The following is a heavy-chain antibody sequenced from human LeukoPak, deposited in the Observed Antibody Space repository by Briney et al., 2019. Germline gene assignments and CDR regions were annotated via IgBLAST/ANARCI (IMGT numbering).Heavy chain of an antibody. J-gene: IGHJ4*02. CDR1: GYTFTSYG. Sequence: ASVKVSFKASGYTFTSYGISWVRQAPGQGLEWMGWINPNSGGTSYAQKFQGRVTMTRDTSISTAYMELSRLRSDDTAVYYCARGRAIAAAGARLFDYWGQGTLVTVSS. V-gene: IGHV1-2*02. CDR3: ARGRAIAAAGARLFDY. D-gene: IGHD6-13*01. CDR2: INPNSGGT.